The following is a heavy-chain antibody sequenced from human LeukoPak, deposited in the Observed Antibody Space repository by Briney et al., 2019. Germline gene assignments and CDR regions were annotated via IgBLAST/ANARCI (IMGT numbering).Heavy chain of an antibody. D-gene: IGHD3-22*01. V-gene: IGHV4-39*01. CDR2: IYYSGST. CDR3: AGSRYYDSSGYYYAERAFDY. CDR1: GGSISSYY. Sequence: SETLSLTCTVSGGSISSYYWGWIRQPPGKGLEWIGSIYYSGSTYYNPSLKSRVTISVDTSKNQFSLKLSSVTAADTAVYYCAGSRYYDSSGYYYAERAFDYWGQGTLVTVSS. J-gene: IGHJ4*02.